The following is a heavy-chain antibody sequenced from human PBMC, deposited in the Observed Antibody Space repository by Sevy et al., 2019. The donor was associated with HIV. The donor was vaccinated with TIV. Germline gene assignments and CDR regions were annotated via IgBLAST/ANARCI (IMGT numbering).Heavy chain of an antibody. V-gene: IGHV4-39*01. Sequence: SETLSLTCAVSGGSISSTSHYWGWIRQPPGKGPEWIGTIYYSGSTHYNPSLKSRLTISLDTSQNQFSLKLSSVTAADTAVYYCARRLLASKYHFDTRGQGTLVTVSS. J-gene: IGHJ4*02. CDR1: GGSISSTSHY. CDR3: ARRLLASKYHFDT. CDR2: IYYSGST.